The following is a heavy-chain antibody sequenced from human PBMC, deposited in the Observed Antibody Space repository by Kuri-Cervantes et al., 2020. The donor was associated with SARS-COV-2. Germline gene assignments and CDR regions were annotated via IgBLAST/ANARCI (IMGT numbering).Heavy chain of an antibody. Sequence: SETLSLTCTVSGGSISSYYWSWIRQPAGKGLEWIGRIYTSGRTNYNPSLKSRVTMSVDTSKNQFSLELSSVTAADTAVYYCARDPLGITFGGVIVDAFDIWGQGTMVTVSS. CDR3: ARDPLGITFGGVIVDAFDI. CDR1: GGSISSYY. D-gene: IGHD3-16*02. V-gene: IGHV4-4*07. CDR2: IYTSGRT. J-gene: IGHJ3*02.